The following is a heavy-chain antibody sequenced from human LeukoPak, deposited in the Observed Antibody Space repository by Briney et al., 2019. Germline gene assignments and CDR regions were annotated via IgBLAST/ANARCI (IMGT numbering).Heavy chain of an antibody. V-gene: IGHV3-74*01. Sequence: PGGSLRLSCAASGFTFSSYWMHWVRQAPGKGLVWVSRINTDGSSTSYADSVKGRFTISRDNAKNTLYLQMNSLRAEDTAVYYCARLRLDEGNAFDIWGQGTMVTVSS. J-gene: IGHJ3*02. CDR3: ARLRLDEGNAFDI. CDR2: INTDGSST. D-gene: IGHD3-10*01. CDR1: GFTFSSYW.